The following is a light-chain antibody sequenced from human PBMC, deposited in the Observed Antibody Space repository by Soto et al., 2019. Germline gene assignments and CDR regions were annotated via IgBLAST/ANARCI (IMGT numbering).Light chain of an antibody. Sequence: EIVLTQSPATLSLSPGERATPSCRASQSVSSYLAWYQQKPGQAPRLLIYDASNRATGIPARFSGSGSGTDFTLTISSLGPEDFAVYYCQQRSNWPLLTFGGGTKVEIK. J-gene: IGKJ4*01. CDR2: DAS. CDR1: QSVSSY. CDR3: QQRSNWPLLT. V-gene: IGKV3-11*01.